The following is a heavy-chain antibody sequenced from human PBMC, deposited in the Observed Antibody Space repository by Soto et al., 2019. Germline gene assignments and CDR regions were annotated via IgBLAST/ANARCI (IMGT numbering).Heavy chain of an antibody. V-gene: IGHV1-69*13. CDR3: ARTTRPDHYGMDV. J-gene: IGHJ6*02. D-gene: IGHD1-26*01. CDR1: GGTFSSYA. Sequence: SVKVSCKASGGTFSSYAIGWVRQAPGQGLEWMGGIIPIFGTANYAQKFQGRVTITADESTSTAYMELSSLRSEDTAVYYCARTTRPDHYGMDVWGQGTTVTVSS. CDR2: IIPIFGTA.